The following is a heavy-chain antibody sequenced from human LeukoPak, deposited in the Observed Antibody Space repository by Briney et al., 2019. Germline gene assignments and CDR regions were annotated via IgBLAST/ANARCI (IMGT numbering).Heavy chain of an antibody. J-gene: IGHJ6*03. CDR2: IIPIFGTA. V-gene: IGHV1-69*05. D-gene: IGHD2-8*01. CDR3: ARQWAPGYYYYYMDV. CDR1: GGTFGSYA. Sequence: ASVKVSCKASGGTFGSYAISWVRQAPGQGLEWMGGIIPIFGTANYAQKFQGRVTITTDESTSTAYMELSSLRSEDTAVYYCARQWAPGYYYYYMDVWGKGTTVTVSS.